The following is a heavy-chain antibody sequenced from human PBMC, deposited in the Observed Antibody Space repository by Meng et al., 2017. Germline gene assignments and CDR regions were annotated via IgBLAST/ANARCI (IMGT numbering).Heavy chain of an antibody. Sequence: QVQRVQSGAEVKKPRASVKVSCKASGYTFTSYDINWVRQATGQGLEWMGLMNPNSGNTGYAQKFQGRVTITRNTSISTAYMELSSLRSEDTAVYYCARGYYGSGLFDPWGQGTLVTVSS. CDR1: GYTFTSYD. CDR3: ARGYYGSGLFDP. V-gene: IGHV1-8*03. CDR2: MNPNSGNT. J-gene: IGHJ5*02. D-gene: IGHD3-10*01.